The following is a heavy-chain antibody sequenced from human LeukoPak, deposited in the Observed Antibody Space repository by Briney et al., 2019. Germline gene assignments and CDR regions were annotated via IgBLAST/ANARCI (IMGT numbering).Heavy chain of an antibody. V-gene: IGHV1-18*01. CDR1: GYSFNSYG. CDR3: GRGVGIAAAAYFYYYIDV. Sequence: GASVKVSCKASGYSFNSYGISWVRQAPGQGLEWMGWINTHSGYTNFAQKFQGRVTMSTDTSTSTAYMELRSLRSDDTAVYYCGRGVGIAAAAYFYYYIDVWGKGTTVTVSS. D-gene: IGHD6-13*01. CDR2: INTHSGYT. J-gene: IGHJ6*03.